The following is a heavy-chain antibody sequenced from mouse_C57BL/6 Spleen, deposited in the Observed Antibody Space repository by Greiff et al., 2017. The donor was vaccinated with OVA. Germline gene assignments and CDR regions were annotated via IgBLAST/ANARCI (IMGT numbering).Heavy chain of an antibody. CDR1: GFNIKDDY. CDR2: IDPENGDT. Sequence: EVKLMESGAELVRPGASVKLSCTASGFNIKDDYMHWVKQRPEQGLEWIGWIDPENGDTEYASKFKGKATITADTSSNTAYLQLSSLASEDTAVYYFTTYMGLRFSWFAYWGQGTLVTVSA. D-gene: IGHD1-1*01. J-gene: IGHJ3*01. V-gene: IGHV14-4*01. CDR3: TTYMGLRFSWFAY.